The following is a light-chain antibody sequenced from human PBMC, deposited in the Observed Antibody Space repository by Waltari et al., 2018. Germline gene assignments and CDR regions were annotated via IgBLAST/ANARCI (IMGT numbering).Light chain of an antibody. J-gene: IGLJ2*01. Sequence: YELTPPRPVSVSPRQTARLPRRGDNLGSISVQRYQQKPPQAPVLVIYADSERPSGIPERFSGSNSGNTATLTISGVEAGDEADYYCQVWDSSSDHPVFGGGTRLTVL. V-gene: IGLV3-21*01. CDR3: QVWDSSSDHPV. CDR1: NLGSIS. CDR2: ADS.